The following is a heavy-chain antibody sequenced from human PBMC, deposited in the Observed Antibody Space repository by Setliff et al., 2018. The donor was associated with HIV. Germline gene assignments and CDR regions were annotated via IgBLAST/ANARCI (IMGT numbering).Heavy chain of an antibody. CDR3: ARGGDDSGPGTWTFDF. CDR2: IHGNSGAT. CDR1: GYTFSDYY. D-gene: IGHD3-10*01. V-gene: IGHV1-2*02. J-gene: IGHJ4*02. Sequence: ASVKVSCKASGYTFSDYYLHWVRQAPGRGLEWMGWIHGNSGATNYAQKFRGRVTMTRDTSTYTAYMELTRLRSDDTAVYSCARGGDDSGPGTWTFDFWGQGTRVTVSS.